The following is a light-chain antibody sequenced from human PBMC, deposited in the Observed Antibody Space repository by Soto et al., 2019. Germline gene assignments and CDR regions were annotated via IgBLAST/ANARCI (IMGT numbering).Light chain of an antibody. CDR1: SSNIGACYD. J-gene: IGLJ1*01. CDR3: QSYDSSPSGYV. CDR2: ANI. Sequence: QSVLTQPPSVSGAPGQRVTISCTGSSSNIGACYDVHWYQQLPGTAPKLLIYANINRPAGVPDRFSGSKSGTSASLAITGLQAEDEADYYCQSYDSSPSGYVFGTGTKLTVL. V-gene: IGLV1-40*01.